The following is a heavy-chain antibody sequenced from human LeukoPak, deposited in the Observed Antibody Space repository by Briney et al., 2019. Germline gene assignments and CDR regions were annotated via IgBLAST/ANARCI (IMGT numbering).Heavy chain of an antibody. CDR1: GFTVSRNY. CDR2: ISGSGGST. CDR3: AKDEDIVLMVYAYDY. Sequence: GGSLRLSCAASGFTVSRNYMSWVRQAPGKGLEWVSAISGSGGSTYYADSVKGRFTISRDNSKNTLYLQMNSLRAEDTAVYYCAKDEDIVLMVYAYDYWGQGTLVTVSS. J-gene: IGHJ4*02. V-gene: IGHV3-23*01. D-gene: IGHD2-8*01.